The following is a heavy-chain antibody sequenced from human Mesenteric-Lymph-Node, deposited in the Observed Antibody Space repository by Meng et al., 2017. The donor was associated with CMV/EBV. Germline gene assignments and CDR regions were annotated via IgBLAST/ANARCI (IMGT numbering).Heavy chain of an antibody. CDR2: SSRSSTYI. CDR3: ARDYSLGN. J-gene: IGHJ4*02. CDR1: GFMFSTYS. D-gene: IGHD3-16*01. Sequence: SLRLCCEVSGFMFSTYSMNWVRQAAAKGLEWVSHSSRSSTYIYYADAVRGRFTISRDDARNSVYLQMNSVRAEETAVYYCARDYSLGNWGQGTLVTVSS. V-gene: IGHV3-21*01.